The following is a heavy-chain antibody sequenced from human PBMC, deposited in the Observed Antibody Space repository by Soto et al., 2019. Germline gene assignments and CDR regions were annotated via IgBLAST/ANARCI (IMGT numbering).Heavy chain of an antibody. V-gene: IGHV1-2*02. CDR1: GYTFTGYY. J-gene: IGHJ4*02. Sequence: QVQLVQSGAEVKKPVASVKVSCKTSGYTFTGYYIHWIRQAPGPGLEWMGWINPNSGDTHYSQDFQGRVTMTSDTSFTTAYVELTRLRSDDTAVYYCARREQWLENFDYWGQGTLVTVSS. CDR3: ARREQWLENFDY. CDR2: INPNSGDT. D-gene: IGHD6-19*01.